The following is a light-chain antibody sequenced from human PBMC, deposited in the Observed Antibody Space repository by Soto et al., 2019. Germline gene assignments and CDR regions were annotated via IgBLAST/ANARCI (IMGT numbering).Light chain of an antibody. CDR3: QQDYNLPGT. Sequence: EIVMTQSPATLSLSPGERATLSCRASQSVSSSYLSWYRQKPGQAPRLLIYGASTRATGIPARFSGSGSGTDFTLTISSLQPEDFAVYYCQQDYNLPGTFGQGTKV. CDR1: QSVSSSY. V-gene: IGKV3D-7*01. CDR2: GAS. J-gene: IGKJ1*01.